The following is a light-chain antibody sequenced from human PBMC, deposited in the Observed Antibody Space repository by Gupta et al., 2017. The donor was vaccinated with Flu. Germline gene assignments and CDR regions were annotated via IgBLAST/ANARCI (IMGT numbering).Light chain of an antibody. CDR3: QQSNKFPFT. CDR1: EGISTW. CDR2: YAS. Sequence: DIQMTQSPSVVSASVGDRVTITCRASEGISTWLAWYQQMPGKAPKLLIYYASTLETGVPSRFSGSGAGTDFTLTINSLQPEDFATYYCQQSNKFPFTFGPGTKVDFK. V-gene: IGKV1-12*02. J-gene: IGKJ3*01.